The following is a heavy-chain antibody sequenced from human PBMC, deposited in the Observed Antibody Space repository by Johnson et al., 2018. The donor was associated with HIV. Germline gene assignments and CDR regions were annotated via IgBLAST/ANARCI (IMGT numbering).Heavy chain of an antibody. CDR3: AFESGSYFRHAFDV. CDR1: GFIFSDYY. J-gene: IGHJ3*01. V-gene: IGHV3-11*01. D-gene: IGHD1-26*01. Sequence: QVQLVESGGGLVKPGGSLRLSCAASGFIFSDYYMSWIRQAPGKGLEWVSYISSSGTNIYYADSVKGRFSISRDNAKSSLYLQMNSLRSEDTAVYSCAFESGSYFRHAFDVWGQGTMVTVSS. CDR2: ISSSGTNI.